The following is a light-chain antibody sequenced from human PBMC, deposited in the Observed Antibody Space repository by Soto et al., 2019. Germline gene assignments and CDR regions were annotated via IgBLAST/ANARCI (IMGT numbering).Light chain of an antibody. CDR3: PRRTIWPLT. CDR1: QSVSSY. CDR2: DAS. V-gene: IGKV3-11*01. Sequence: EIVLTQSPATLSLSPGERATLFCRASQSVSSYFAWYQQKPGQAPNLLIYDASNRATGIPARFSGSGSGTDFTLTISSLEPVDFAVHYCPRRTIWPLTSVYGTRLNIK. J-gene: IGKJ5*01.